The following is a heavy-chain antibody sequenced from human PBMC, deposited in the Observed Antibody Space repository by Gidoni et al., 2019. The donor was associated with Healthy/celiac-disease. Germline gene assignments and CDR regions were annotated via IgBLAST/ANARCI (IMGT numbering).Heavy chain of an antibody. CDR1: GFTFSSYG. V-gene: IGHV3-30*18. J-gene: IGHJ3*01. Sequence: QVQLVESGGGVVQPGRSLRLSCAASGFTFSSYGMHWVRQAPGKGLEWVAVISYDGSNKYYADSVKGRFTISRDNSKNTLYLQMNSLRAEDTAVYYCAKGTVVTPLGYWGQGTMVTVSS. CDR2: ISYDGSNK. CDR3: AKGTVVTPLGY. D-gene: IGHD2-21*02.